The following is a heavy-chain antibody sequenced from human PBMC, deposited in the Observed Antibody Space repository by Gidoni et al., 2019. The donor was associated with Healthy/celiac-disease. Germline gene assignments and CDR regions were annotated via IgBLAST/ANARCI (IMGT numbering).Heavy chain of an antibody. V-gene: IGHV4-34*01. Sequence: QVQLQQWGAGLLKPSETLSLTCAVYGGSFSGYYWSWTRQPPGKGLEWIGEINHSGSTNYNPSLKSRVTISVDTSKNQFSLKLSSVTAADTAVYYCARGVFSSWFDPWGQGTLVTVSS. D-gene: IGHD2-21*01. CDR3: ARGVFSSWFDP. J-gene: IGHJ5*02. CDR2: INHSGST. CDR1: GGSFSGYY.